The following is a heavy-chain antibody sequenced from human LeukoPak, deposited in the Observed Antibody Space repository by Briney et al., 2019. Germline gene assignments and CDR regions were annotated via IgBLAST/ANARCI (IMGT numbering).Heavy chain of an antibody. Sequence: SETLSLTCTVSGGSISSYYWSWIRQPPGKGLEWIGYIYYSGSTNYNPSLKSRVTISVDTSKNQSSLKLSSATAADTAVYYCATSLDEQTYYGMDVWGQGTTVTVSS. CDR1: GGSISSYY. CDR2: IYYSGST. V-gene: IGHV4-59*01. D-gene: IGHD5-24*01. J-gene: IGHJ6*02. CDR3: ATSLDEQTYYGMDV.